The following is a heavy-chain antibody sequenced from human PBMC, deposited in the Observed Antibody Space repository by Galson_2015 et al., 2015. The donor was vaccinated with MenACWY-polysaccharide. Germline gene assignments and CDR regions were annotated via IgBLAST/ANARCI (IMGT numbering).Heavy chain of an antibody. Sequence: SLRLSCAASGFTFSSYAMHWVRQAPGKGLEWVAVISYDGSNKYYADSVKGRFTISRDNSKNTLYLQMNSLRAEDTTVYYCARDVIRWGQGTLVTVSS. D-gene: IGHD2-21*01. CDR1: GFTFSSYA. CDR2: ISYDGSNK. V-gene: IGHV3-30-3*01. J-gene: IGHJ4*02. CDR3: ARDVIR.